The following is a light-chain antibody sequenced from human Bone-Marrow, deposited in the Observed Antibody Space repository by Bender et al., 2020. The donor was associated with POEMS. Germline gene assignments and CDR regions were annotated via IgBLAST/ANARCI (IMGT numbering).Light chain of an antibody. J-gene: IGLJ3*02. CDR1: TSDVETFNL. V-gene: IGLV2-8*01. CDR3: SSYAGSNYLL. Sequence: QSALTQPASVSGSPGQSITISCIASTSDVETFNLVSWYQQYPGKAPKLVISEVNKRPSGVPDRFSGSKSGNTASLTVSGLQAEDEADYYCSSYAGSNYLLFGGGTKLSVL. CDR2: EVN.